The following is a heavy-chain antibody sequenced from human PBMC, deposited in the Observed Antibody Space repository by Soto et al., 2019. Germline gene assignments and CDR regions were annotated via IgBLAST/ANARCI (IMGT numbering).Heavy chain of an antibody. D-gene: IGHD5-12*01. CDR3: ARGDTPHKEMATSAY. Sequence: QVQLVQSGAEVKKPGSSVKVSCKASGGTFSNYAITWVRQAPGQGLEWMGGIIPIFSTANYAQKFQDRDTSTADESTSTTYMELSSLRSEDTALYYCARGDTPHKEMATSAYWGQGTLVTVSS. J-gene: IGHJ4*02. V-gene: IGHV1-69*12. CDR1: GGTFSNYA. CDR2: IIPIFSTA.